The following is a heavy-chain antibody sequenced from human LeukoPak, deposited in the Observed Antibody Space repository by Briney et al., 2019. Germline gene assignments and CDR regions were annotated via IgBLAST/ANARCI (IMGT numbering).Heavy chain of an antibody. CDR1: GYSISSDYY. V-gene: IGHV4-38-2*02. CDR3: ARVRAAAIPYYFDY. CDR2: IYYTGST. J-gene: IGHJ4*02. D-gene: IGHD6-13*01. Sequence: SETLSLTCTVSGYSISSDYYWGWIRQPPGKGLEWIGSIYYTGSTYNNPSLKTRVTMSVDTSKNQFSLNLNSVTAADTAVYYCARVRAAAIPYYFDYWGQGTLVTVSS.